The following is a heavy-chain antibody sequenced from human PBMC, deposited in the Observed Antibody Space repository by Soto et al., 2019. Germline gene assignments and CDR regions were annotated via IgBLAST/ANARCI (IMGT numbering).Heavy chain of an antibody. J-gene: IGHJ5*02. Sequence: QVQLVESGGGVVQPGRSLRLSCAASGFTFSSYAIHWVRQAPGKGLEWVTVISYDGINKFYADSVKGRFTISRDDSKNTVFLQMNSLRPDDTAMYYCAKEWAGGWGQGLLYNWFDPWGQGTLVTVSS. CDR1: GFTFSSYA. V-gene: IGHV3-30*18. CDR3: AKEWAGGWGQGLLYNWFDP. CDR2: ISYDGINK. D-gene: IGHD1-26*01.